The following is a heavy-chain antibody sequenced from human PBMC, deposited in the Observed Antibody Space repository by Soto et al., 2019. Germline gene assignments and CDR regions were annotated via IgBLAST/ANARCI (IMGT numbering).Heavy chain of an antibody. Sequence: RGSLIVSCAAPGFTFNTFAMNWVRQAPGKGLEWVSTISGRGGTTSYADSVKGRFIISRDNSKNTLYLQMNSLRAEDTARYYCAKDGSLYSSYDYYYGMDVWGQGTTVTVSS. CDR1: GFTFNTFA. CDR3: AKDGSLYSSYDYYYGMDV. CDR2: ISGRGGTT. D-gene: IGHD3-22*01. V-gene: IGHV3-23*01. J-gene: IGHJ6*02.